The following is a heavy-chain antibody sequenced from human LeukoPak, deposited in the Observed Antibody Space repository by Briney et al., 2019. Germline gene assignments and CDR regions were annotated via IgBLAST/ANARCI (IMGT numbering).Heavy chain of an antibody. CDR2: MNPNSGNT. CDR1: GYTFTSYD. CDR3: ARGQQLVDLGLDYYYMDV. J-gene: IGHJ6*03. Sequence: ASVKVSCKASGYTFTSYDINWVRQATGQGLEWMGWMNPNSGNTGYAQKFQGRVTITRNTSISTAYMELSSLRSEDTAVYYCARGQQLVDLGLDYYYMDVLGKGTTVTVSS. V-gene: IGHV1-8*03. D-gene: IGHD6-13*01.